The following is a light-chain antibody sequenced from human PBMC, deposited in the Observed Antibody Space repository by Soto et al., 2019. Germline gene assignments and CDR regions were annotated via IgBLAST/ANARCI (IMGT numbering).Light chain of an antibody. CDR2: DAS. Sequence: EIEVTQSPATLSLSPGVRATLSCRASQSVSSYLAWYQQKPGQAPRLLIYDASNRATGIPARFSGSGSGTDFTLTISSLEPEDFAVYYCQQRSNWPITFGQGTRLEIK. CDR1: QSVSSY. J-gene: IGKJ5*01. V-gene: IGKV3-11*01. CDR3: QQRSNWPIT.